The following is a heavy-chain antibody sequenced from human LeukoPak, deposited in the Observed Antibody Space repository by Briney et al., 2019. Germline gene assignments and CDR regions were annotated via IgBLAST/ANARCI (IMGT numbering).Heavy chain of an antibody. CDR1: RFTFCDFS. CDR3: ARDKGLGDI. V-gene: IGHV3-48*02. Sequence: GTLTRKCAASRFTFCDFSMEWDRQAPGQGLEWSSYISSRSSRIFYANSVKGRCPIYRDNAKQSLYLQMSNLRDDDTALYYCARDKGLGDIWGQGTMVTVSS. J-gene: IGHJ3*02. CDR2: ISSRSSRI.